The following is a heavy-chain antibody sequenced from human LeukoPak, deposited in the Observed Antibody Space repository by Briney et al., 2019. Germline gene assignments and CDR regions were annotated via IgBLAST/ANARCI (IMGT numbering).Heavy chain of an antibody. Sequence: PSETLSLTCTVSGYSISSGYYWGWIRQPPGKGLEWIGEINHSGSTNYNPSLKSRVTISVDTPKNQFSLKLSSVTAADTAVYYCARGRQFIAARPPTYYYYYYMDVWGKGTTVTVSS. V-gene: IGHV4-38-2*02. D-gene: IGHD6-6*01. J-gene: IGHJ6*03. CDR1: GYSISSGYY. CDR2: INHSGST. CDR3: ARGRQFIAARPPTYYYYYYMDV.